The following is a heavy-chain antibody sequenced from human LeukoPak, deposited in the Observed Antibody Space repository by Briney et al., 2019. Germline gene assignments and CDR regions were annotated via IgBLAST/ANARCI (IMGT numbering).Heavy chain of an antibody. CDR3: ARDHDILTGPRDYYYYGMDV. V-gene: IGHV1-18*01. CDR1: GYTFTSYG. J-gene: IGHJ6*02. Sequence: GASVKVSCKASGYTFTSYGISWVRQAPGQGLEWMGWISAYNGNTNYAQELQGRVTMTTDTSTSTAYMELRSLRSDDTAVYYCARDHDILTGPRDYYYYGMDVWGQGTTVTVSS. CDR2: ISAYNGNT. D-gene: IGHD3-9*01.